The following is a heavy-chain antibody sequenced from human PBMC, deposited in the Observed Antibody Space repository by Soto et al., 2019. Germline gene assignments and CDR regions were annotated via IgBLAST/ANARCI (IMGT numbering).Heavy chain of an antibody. J-gene: IGHJ4*02. CDR3: ARQRTTVVTQAYFDR. CDR2: IYYSGRT. V-gene: IGHV4-39*01. CDR1: GESISSSSYC. Sequence: SETLSLTCIVSGESISSSSYCWGWIRQPPGKGLEWIGSIYYSGRTYYNPSFKSRVTISIDTSKNQFSLKLSSVTATDTAVYYCARQRTTVVTQAYFDRWGQGALVTVSS. D-gene: IGHD2-21*02.